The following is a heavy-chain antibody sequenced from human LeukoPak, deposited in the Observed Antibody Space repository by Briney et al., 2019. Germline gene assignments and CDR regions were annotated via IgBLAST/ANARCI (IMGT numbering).Heavy chain of an antibody. Sequence: GRSLRLSCAASGFSFSNHGMHWVRQVPGKGLEWVAFISHDGSNKNYVDSVKGRFTISRDNSKNTLYLQMNSLRPEDTAMYYCASDRAYCSGGSCYSGLDYWGQGTLVTVSS. V-gene: IGHV3-30*03. CDR3: ASDRAYCSGGSCYSGLDY. D-gene: IGHD2-15*01. CDR1: GFSFSNHG. CDR2: ISHDGSNK. J-gene: IGHJ4*02.